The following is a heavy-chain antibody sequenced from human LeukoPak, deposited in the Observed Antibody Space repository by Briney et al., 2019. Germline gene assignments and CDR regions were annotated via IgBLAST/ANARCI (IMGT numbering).Heavy chain of an antibody. J-gene: IGHJ4*02. D-gene: IGHD6-19*01. CDR1: GYTFGTHW. CDR2: INPSGDFR. CDR3: ASSNGYSSGWYLPITDY. V-gene: IGHV1-46*01. Sequence: GASVKVSCKASGYTFGTHWMHWVRQAPGQGLEWMGIINPSGDFRSYAQKFQGRVTVTRDMSTRTVYMELSDLEPEDTAVYYCASSNGYSSGWYLPITDYWGQGTLVTVSS.